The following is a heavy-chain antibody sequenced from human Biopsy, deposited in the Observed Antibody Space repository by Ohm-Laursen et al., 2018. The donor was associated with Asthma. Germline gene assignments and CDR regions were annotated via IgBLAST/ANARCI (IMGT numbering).Heavy chain of an antibody. CDR1: GYNFISFA. CDR2: GNTVNGDT. V-gene: IGHV1-3*04. Sequence: DSVKVSCKASGYNFISFAIHWVRQAPGQRLEWMGWGNTVNGDTKYSQKFQGRVTITRDTSASTAYMELRSLRSEDTATYYCARTYYDFLTGQVKDVFGVWGQGTMVTVSS. CDR3: ARTYYDFLTGQVKDVFGV. J-gene: IGHJ3*01. D-gene: IGHD3-9*01.